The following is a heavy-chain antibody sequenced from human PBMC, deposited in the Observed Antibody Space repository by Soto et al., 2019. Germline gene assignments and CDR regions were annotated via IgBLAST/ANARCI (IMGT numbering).Heavy chain of an antibody. J-gene: IGHJ4*02. CDR1: GYTFTGNY. V-gene: IGHV1-2*02. CDR3: ARTHYYDSWNNYFDY. D-gene: IGHD3-22*01. CDR2: INPHSGGT. Sequence: ASVKVSCKVSGYTFTGNYMNWVRQAPGQGLEWMGWINPHSGGTNYAQKFQGRVTLTRDTSISTAYMELSRLRSDDTAVYYCARTHYYDSWNNYFDYWGQGTLVTVSS.